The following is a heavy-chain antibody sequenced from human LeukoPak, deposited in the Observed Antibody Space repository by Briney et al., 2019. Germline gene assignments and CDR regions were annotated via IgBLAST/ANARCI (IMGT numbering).Heavy chain of an antibody. D-gene: IGHD6-6*01. V-gene: IGHV3-7*01. J-gene: IGHJ4*02. CDR2: IKQDGSER. CDR1: GFTFSSFS. CDR3: ARGPNSNWSGLDF. Sequence: GGSLRLSCAASGFTFSSFSMSWVRQSPTKGLEWVANIKQDGSERYYVDSVKGRFTVSRDNAKNTLYLQVNNLRAEDTAVYYCARGPNSNWSGLDFWGQGTLLTVSS.